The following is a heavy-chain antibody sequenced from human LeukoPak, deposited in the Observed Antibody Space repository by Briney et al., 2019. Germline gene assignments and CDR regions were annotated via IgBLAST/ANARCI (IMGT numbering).Heavy chain of an antibody. V-gene: IGHV3-23*01. D-gene: IGHD6-13*01. CDR1: GFTLSTNA. Sequence: GGSPRLSCLTSGFTLSTNAMSWVRQAPGKGLEWISGISGSGASTYYGDSVKGRFTISRDNSKNTLYLQMNSLRAEDTAVYYCAKTRPLDSSSWSHGDYWGQGTLVTVSS. CDR2: ISGSGAST. J-gene: IGHJ4*02. CDR3: AKTRPLDSSSWSHGDY.